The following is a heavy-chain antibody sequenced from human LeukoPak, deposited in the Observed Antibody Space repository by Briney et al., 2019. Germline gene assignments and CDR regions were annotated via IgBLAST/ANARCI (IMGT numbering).Heavy chain of an antibody. CDR3: ARDTEYAVDN. Sequence: GGPLTLSCAASGFTFSSYSMKWVRQAPGKGREGISYIGFSSGNTKYADSVKGRFTISGDKAKNSVYLQMNSLRVEDTAVYYCARDTEYAVDNWGQGTLVTVSS. CDR1: GFTFSSYS. CDR2: IGFSSGNT. V-gene: IGHV3-48*01. D-gene: IGHD2-2*01. J-gene: IGHJ4*02.